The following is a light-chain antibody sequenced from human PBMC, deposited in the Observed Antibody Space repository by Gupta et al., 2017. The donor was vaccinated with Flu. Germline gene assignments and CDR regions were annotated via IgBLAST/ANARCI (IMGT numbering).Light chain of an antibody. Sequence: QSVLPQPPSTSGTPGKRVTFSGSAGNSNIGMNYVYWYQQLPGAAPNLIINESNQRPSGIPDRISGSKSGNSASLAISGIRFGDEAEYYCATWEDSLSAVVFGGGTKLTVL. CDR3: ATWEDSLSAVV. CDR2: ESN. V-gene: IGLV1-47*01. J-gene: IGLJ2*01. CDR1: NSNIGMNY.